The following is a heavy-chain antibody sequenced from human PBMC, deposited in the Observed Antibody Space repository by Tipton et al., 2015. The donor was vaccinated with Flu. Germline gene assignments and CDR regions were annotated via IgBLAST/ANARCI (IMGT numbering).Heavy chain of an antibody. Sequence: VQLVQSGGEVKKPGESLKISCKGSGDDFSTSWIGWVRQMPGKGLEWMGIIFAGDSDAKYSPSFQGQVTFSVDKSTTTVYLQWSSLKASDTAMYFCVRHFDSAGYPGYYGMDVWGQGTTVTVSS. D-gene: IGHD2-15*01. CDR2: IFAGDSDA. J-gene: IGHJ6*02. CDR1: GDDFSTSW. CDR3: VRHFDSAGYPGYYGMDV. V-gene: IGHV5-51*01.